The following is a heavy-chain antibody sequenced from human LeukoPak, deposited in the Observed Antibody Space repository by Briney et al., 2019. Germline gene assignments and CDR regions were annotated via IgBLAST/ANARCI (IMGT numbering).Heavy chain of an antibody. Sequence: GASVKVFCKASGYTFTGYYMHWVRQAPGQGLEWMGWVNPNGGGTNYAQKFQGRVTMTRDTSISTAYMELSRLRSDDTAVYYCARDHCSGGSCYSDTNWFDPWGQGTLVTVSS. J-gene: IGHJ5*02. CDR2: VNPNGGGT. V-gene: IGHV1-2*02. D-gene: IGHD2-15*01. CDR1: GYTFTGYY. CDR3: ARDHCSGGSCYSDTNWFDP.